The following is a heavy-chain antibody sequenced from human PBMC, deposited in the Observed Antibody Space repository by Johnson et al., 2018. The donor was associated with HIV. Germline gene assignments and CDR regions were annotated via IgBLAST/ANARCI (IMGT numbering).Heavy chain of an antibody. V-gene: IGHV3-30-3*01. Sequence: QVQLVESGGGLVQPGRSLRLSCAASGFTFDDYAMHWVRQAPGKGLEWVAVISYDGSNKYYADSVKGRFTISRDNSKNTLYLQMNSLRAEDTAVYYCAREKIRAFDIWGQGTMVTVSS. CDR3: AREKIRAFDI. CDR1: GFTFDDYA. J-gene: IGHJ3*02. CDR2: ISYDGSNK.